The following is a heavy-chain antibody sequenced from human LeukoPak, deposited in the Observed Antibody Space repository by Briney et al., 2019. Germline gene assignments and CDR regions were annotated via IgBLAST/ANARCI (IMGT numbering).Heavy chain of an antibody. CDR1: GFTFSSYW. Sequence: GGSLRLSCAASGFTFSSYWMHWVRQAPGKGLVWVSRINSDGRSTIYADSVKGRFTISRDNARNTLYLQMDSLRAEDTAVYYCARADGDLWVDYWGQGTLVTVSS. V-gene: IGHV3-74*01. D-gene: IGHD4-17*01. J-gene: IGHJ4*02. CDR3: ARADGDLWVDY. CDR2: INSDGRST.